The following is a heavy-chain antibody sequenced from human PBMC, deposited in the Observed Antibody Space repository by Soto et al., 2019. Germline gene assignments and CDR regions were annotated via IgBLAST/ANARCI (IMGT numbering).Heavy chain of an antibody. V-gene: IGHV3-48*02. J-gene: IGHJ4*02. CDR3: ARDGKGAAYTHGPYYFDY. CDR2: ITSTSSAI. CDR1: GFTVSINF. Sequence: CAASGFTVSINFMNWVRQAPGKGLEWISYITSTSSAINYADSVRGRFTISRDNAMRSLFLHMNSLRDEDTAVYYCARDGKGAAYTHGPYYFDYWGQGALVTVPQ. D-gene: IGHD1-1*01.